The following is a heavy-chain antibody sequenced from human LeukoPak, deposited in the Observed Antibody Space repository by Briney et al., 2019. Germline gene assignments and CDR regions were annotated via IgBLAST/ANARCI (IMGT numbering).Heavy chain of an antibody. CDR3: AREGCSGGSCPSEFDY. V-gene: IGHV3-21*01. Sequence: GGSLRLSCAASGFTFSSYSMNWVRQAPGKGLEWVSSISGSSGYIYYADSVKGRFTISRDNAKNSLYLQMNSLRAEDTAVYYCAREGCSGGSCPSEFDYWGQGTLVTVSS. CDR2: ISGSSGYI. D-gene: IGHD2-15*01. J-gene: IGHJ4*02. CDR1: GFTFSSYS.